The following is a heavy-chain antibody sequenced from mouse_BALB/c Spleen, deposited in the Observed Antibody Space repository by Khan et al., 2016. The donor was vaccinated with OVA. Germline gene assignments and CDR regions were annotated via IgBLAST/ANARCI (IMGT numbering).Heavy chain of an antibody. J-gene: IGHJ2*01. CDR3: ARRDYGGSPDY. Sequence: LVESGPELKKPGETVKISCEASGYTFRNYGMNWVKQAPGKGLKWMGWINTNTGEPTYADDFKGRFAFSLETSASTAFLQINNLKNEDMATYFWARRDYGGSPDYWGQGTTLTVSS. V-gene: IGHV9-1*02. CDR2: INTNTGEP. CDR1: GYTFRNYG. D-gene: IGHD1-1*01.